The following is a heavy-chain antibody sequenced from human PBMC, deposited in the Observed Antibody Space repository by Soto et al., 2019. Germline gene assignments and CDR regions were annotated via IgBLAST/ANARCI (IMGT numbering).Heavy chain of an antibody. D-gene: IGHD6-19*01. Sequence: QLLESGPGLVKPSETLSLTCTVSGGSISSSSYYWGWIRQPPGKGLEWIGSIYYSGSTYYNPSLKSRVTISVDTSKNQFSLKLSSVTAADTAVYYCASEVSSGWYLNAFDIWGQGTMVTVSS. CDR1: GGSISSSSYY. CDR3: ASEVSSGWYLNAFDI. CDR2: IYYSGST. J-gene: IGHJ3*02. V-gene: IGHV4-39*01.